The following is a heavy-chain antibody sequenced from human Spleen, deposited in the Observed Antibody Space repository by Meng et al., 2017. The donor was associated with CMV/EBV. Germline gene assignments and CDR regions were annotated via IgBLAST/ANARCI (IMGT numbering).Heavy chain of an antibody. CDR1: IFAVSSTY. CDR3: ARKPGVSMRGSAFDM. J-gene: IGHJ3*02. Sequence: GESLKISCAASIFAVSSTYMSWVRQAPGKGLELVSVIYTGGSTYYADSVKGRFTFFRGDATQTLYLQMDSLRVEDTALYYCARKPGVSMRGSAFDMWGQGTMVTVSS. V-gene: IGHV3-66*02. CDR2: IYTGGST. D-gene: IGHD3-22*01.